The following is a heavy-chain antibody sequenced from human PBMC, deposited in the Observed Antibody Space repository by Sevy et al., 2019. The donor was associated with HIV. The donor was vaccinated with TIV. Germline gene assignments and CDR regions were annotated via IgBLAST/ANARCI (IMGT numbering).Heavy chain of an antibody. D-gene: IGHD6-13*01. CDR3: ARGAGIAKIYYYYGMDV. V-gene: IGHV1-8*01. CDR2: MNPNSRNT. Sequence: GPVKVSCKASGYTFTSYDINWVRQATRQGLERMGWMNPNSRNTGYAQKFQGRVTMTRNTSISTAYMELSSLRSEDTAVYYCARGAGIAKIYYYYGMDVWGQGTTVSVSS. CDR1: GYTFTSYD. J-gene: IGHJ6*02.